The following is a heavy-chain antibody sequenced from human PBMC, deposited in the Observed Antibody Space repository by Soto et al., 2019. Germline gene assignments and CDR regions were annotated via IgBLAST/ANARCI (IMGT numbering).Heavy chain of an antibody. CDR1: GGSISSGGYS. V-gene: IGHV4-30-2*01. CDR2: IYHSGST. CDR3: ARAAPYYDFWSGYYSRFDP. J-gene: IGHJ5*02. D-gene: IGHD3-3*01. Sequence: PSETLSLTCAVSGGSISSGGYSWSWIRQPPGKGLEWIGYIYHSGSTYYNPSLKSRVTISVDRSKNQFSLKLSSVTAADTAVYYCARAAPYYDFWSGYYSRFDPWGQGTLVTVSS.